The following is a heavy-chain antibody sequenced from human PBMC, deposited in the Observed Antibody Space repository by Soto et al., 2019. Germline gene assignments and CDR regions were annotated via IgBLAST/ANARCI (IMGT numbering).Heavy chain of an antibody. Sequence: HPGGSLRLSCAASGFTFSSYAMSWVRQAPGKGLEWVSAISGSGGSTYYADSVKGRFTISRDNSKNTLYLQMNSLRAEDTAVYYCAKDGIAAPVSPFDYWGQGTLVTVSS. V-gene: IGHV3-23*01. CDR2: ISGSGGST. J-gene: IGHJ4*02. D-gene: IGHD6-6*01. CDR3: AKDGIAAPVSPFDY. CDR1: GFTFSSYA.